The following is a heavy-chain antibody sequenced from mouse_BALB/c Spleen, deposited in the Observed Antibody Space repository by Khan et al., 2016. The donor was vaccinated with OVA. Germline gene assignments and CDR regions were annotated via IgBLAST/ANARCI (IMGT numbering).Heavy chain of an antibody. D-gene: IGHD4-1*01. Sequence: EVELVEAGGDLVKPGGSLKTSLSASGFTFRCYSMSWVRPTPDKRLEWVATLSCGGYYTFFPDSGKGRFTISRDNAKNNLYVQMTSLKSEDTAMNYCESHLTGSFAYWGQGTLVTVSA. V-gene: IGHV5-6*01. CDR2: LSCGGYYT. CDR3: ESHLTGSFAY. CDR1: GFTFRCYS. J-gene: IGHJ3*01.